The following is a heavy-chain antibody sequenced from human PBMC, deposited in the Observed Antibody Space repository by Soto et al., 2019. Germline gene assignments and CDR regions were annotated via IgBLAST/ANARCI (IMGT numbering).Heavy chain of an antibody. CDR2: IRSKANNYAT. V-gene: IGHV3-73*01. CDR3: AKQIYGGNS. CDR1: GFTFSASA. J-gene: IGHJ4*02. Sequence: GGSLRLSCATSGFTFSASAMHWVRQVSGKGPEWIARIRSKANNYATTYGPSVKGRFTISRDDSENTVYLQMNSLKTEDTAIYYCAKQIYGGNSWGQGTLVTVSS. D-gene: IGHD2-21*02.